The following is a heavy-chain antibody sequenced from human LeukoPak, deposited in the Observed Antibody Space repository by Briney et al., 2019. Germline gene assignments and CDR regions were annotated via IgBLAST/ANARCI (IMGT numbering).Heavy chain of an antibody. CDR2: ISYDGSNK. J-gene: IGHJ4*02. CDR3: ARGGWGDYGHFDY. D-gene: IGHD4-17*01. V-gene: IGHV3-30-3*01. CDR1: GFTFSSYA. Sequence: PGRSLRLSCAASGFTFSSYAMHWVRQAPGKGLEWVAVISYDGSNKYYADSVKGRFTISRDNSKNTLYLQMNSLRPEDTGVYHCARGGWGDYGHFDYWGQGALVTVSS.